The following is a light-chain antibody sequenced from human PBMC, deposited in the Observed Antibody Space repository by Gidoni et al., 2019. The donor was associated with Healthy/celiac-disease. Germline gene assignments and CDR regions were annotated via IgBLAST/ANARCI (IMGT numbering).Light chain of an antibody. Sequence: QSVLTQPPSASGPPGQRVTISCSGSSSHSGSNSVYWYQQLPGTAPKLLIYRNNQRPSGVPDRFSCSKSGTSASLAISGLLSEDEADYYCAAWDDSLSGRYVFGTGTKVTVL. J-gene: IGLJ1*01. CDR3: AAWDDSLSGRYV. CDR2: RNN. V-gene: IGLV1-47*01. CDR1: SSHSGSNS.